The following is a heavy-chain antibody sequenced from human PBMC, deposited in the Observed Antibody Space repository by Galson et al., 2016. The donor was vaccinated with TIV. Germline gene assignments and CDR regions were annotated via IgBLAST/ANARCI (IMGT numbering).Heavy chain of an antibody. V-gene: IGHV2-70*16. Sequence: LVKPTQTLTLTCTFSGFSLTTHGMCVSWIRQPPGKALEWLARTDWDGDKFYSTSLQTRLPISKHTSRNQVVLTLSNVDPVDTATYFCARSSIRDVSTHRFFDYWGQGTLVTVSP. J-gene: IGHJ4*02. CDR3: ARSSIRDVSTHRFFDY. CDR2: TDWDGDK. CDR1: GFSLTTHGMC. D-gene: IGHD5-24*01.